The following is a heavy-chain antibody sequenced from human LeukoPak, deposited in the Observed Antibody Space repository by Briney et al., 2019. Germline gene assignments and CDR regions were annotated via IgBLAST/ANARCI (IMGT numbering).Heavy chain of an antibody. CDR3: TRGPAVTRNALDI. Sequence: GTSLRLSCAASGFTFSNYWMHWVRQVPGKGLVWVSRINTDGTGTTYADSVKGRFTISRDNAKNTLYLQMNSLRADDTAVYYCTRGPAVTRNALDIWGQGTMVTVSS. V-gene: IGHV3-74*03. CDR1: GFTFSNYW. J-gene: IGHJ3*02. CDR2: INTDGTGT. D-gene: IGHD4-17*01.